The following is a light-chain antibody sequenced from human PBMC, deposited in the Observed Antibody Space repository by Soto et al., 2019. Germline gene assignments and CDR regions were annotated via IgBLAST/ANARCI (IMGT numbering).Light chain of an antibody. CDR1: SSNIGAFYD. CDR2: GNN. CDR3: QSYDSSLSGWV. V-gene: IGLV1-40*01. Sequence: QSVLTQPPSVSGAPGQRVTISCTGSSSNIGAFYDVHWYQQLPGTAPRRLIYGNNNRPSGVPDRFSGSKSGTSASLAITGLQAEDEADYYCQSYDSSLSGWVFGGGTKLTV. J-gene: IGLJ3*02.